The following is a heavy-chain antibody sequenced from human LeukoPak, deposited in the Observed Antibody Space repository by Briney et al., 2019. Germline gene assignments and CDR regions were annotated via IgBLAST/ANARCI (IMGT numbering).Heavy chain of an antibody. CDR3: AVGYCSSTSCSKFDY. V-gene: IGHV1-2*06. Sequence: ASVKVSCKASGYTFTGYYMHWVRQAPGQGLEWMGRINPNSGGTNYAQKFQGRVTMTRDTSISTAYMELSRLRPDDTAVYYCAVGYCSSTSCSKFDYWGQGTLVIVSS. CDR1: GYTFTGYY. D-gene: IGHD2-2*03. CDR2: INPNSGGT. J-gene: IGHJ4*02.